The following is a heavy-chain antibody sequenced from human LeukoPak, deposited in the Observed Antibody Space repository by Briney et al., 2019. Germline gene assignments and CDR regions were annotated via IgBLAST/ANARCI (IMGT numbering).Heavy chain of an antibody. CDR1: GFTVSSNY. CDR2: IYSGGST. Sequence: GGSLRLSCAASGFTVSSNYMSWVRQAPGKGLEWVSVIYSGGSTYCADSVKGRFTISRDNSKNTLYLQMNSLRAEDTAVYYCARAVFGVVIILSYWGQGTLVTVSS. V-gene: IGHV3-66*02. J-gene: IGHJ4*02. CDR3: ARAVFGVVIILSY. D-gene: IGHD3-3*01.